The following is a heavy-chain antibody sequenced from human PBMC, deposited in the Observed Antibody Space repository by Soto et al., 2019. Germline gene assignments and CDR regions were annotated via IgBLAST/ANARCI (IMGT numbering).Heavy chain of an antibody. CDR2: MNPNSGNT. D-gene: IGHD4-17*01. Sequence: ASVKVSCKASGYTFTSYDINWVRQATGQGLEWMGWMNPNSGNTGYAQKFQGRVTMTRNTSISTAYMELSSLRSEDTAVYYCAREYGDPRFDYYYYMDVWGKGTTVTVSS. CDR1: GYTFTSYD. V-gene: IGHV1-8*01. CDR3: AREYGDPRFDYYYYMDV. J-gene: IGHJ6*03.